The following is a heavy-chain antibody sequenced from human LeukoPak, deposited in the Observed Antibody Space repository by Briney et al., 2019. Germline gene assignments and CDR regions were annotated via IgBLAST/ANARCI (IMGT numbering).Heavy chain of an antibody. V-gene: IGHV1-69*02. CDR3: ATSRGLVGSPFDY. J-gene: IGHJ4*02. CDR2: IIPNLGIA. Sequence: SVKVSCKASGGTFSSYTISWVRQAPGQGLEWMGRIIPNLGIANYAQKFQGRVTITADKSTSTAYMELSSLRSEDTAVYYCATSRGLVGSPFDYWGQGTLVTVSS. CDR1: GGTFSSYT. D-gene: IGHD2-2*03.